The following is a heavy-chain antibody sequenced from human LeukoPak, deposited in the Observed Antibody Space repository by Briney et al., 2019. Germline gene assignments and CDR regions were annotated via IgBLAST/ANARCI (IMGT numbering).Heavy chain of an antibody. V-gene: IGHV4-59*08. Sequence: SETLSLTCTVPGGSISGYYWSWVRQPPGKGLEWIGYIYYPGRAAYNPSLKSRVTISVDTSENQFSLKLSSVTAADTAVYFCARFAYCGSNCWYYFDYWGQGTLVTVSS. CDR3: ARFAYCGSNCWYYFDY. J-gene: IGHJ4*02. D-gene: IGHD2-21*02. CDR2: IYYPGRA. CDR1: GGSISGYY.